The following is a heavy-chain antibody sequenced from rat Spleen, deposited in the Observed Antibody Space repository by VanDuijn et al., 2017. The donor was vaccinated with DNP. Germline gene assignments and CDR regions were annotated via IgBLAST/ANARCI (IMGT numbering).Heavy chain of an antibody. Sequence: EVQLVESGGGLVQPGRSLKLSCAASGFTFSDYNMAWVRQAPKKGLVWVATISYDGSSTYYRDSVKGRFTIARVNAKSTLYLQMDSRRSEDTATYYSARHTIACDYWGQGVMVTVAS. D-gene: IGHD1-2*01. J-gene: IGHJ2*01. CDR1: GFTFSDYN. CDR2: ISYDGSST. V-gene: IGHV5-7*01. CDR3: ARHTIACDY.